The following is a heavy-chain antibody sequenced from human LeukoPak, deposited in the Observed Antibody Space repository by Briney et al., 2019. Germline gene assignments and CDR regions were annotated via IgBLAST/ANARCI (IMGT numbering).Heavy chain of an antibody. Sequence: GGSLILSCAASGFTFSVAAMTWVRQAPGKGLEWVSLIGASGESTYYADAVKGRFTISRDNAKNSLFLQMNSLRAEDTAVYYCARALSMAPDYWGQGTLVTVSS. CDR3: ARALSMAPDY. J-gene: IGHJ4*02. V-gene: IGHV3-23*01. D-gene: IGHD5-24*01. CDR2: IGASGEST. CDR1: GFTFSVAA.